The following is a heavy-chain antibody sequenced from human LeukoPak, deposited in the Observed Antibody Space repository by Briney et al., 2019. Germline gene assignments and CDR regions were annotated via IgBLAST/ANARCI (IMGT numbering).Heavy chain of an antibody. CDR1: GFTFSSYA. D-gene: IGHD2-8*01. J-gene: IGHJ4*02. CDR3: AKDRSCTNGICHGDFDY. Sequence: PGGSLRLSCAASGFTFSSYAVSWVRQAPGKGLEWVSSISGSGGSTYSADSVKGRFTISRDNSKNTLYLQMNSLRAEDTALYYCAKDRSCTNGICHGDFDYWGQGTLVTASS. V-gene: IGHV3-23*01. CDR2: ISGSGGST.